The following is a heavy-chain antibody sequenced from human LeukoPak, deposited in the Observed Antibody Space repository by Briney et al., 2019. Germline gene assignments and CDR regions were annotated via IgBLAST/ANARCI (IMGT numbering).Heavy chain of an antibody. V-gene: IGHV4-38-2*02. CDR3: ARDFWDYYGSGNPTY. CDR2: IFRSGTT. Sequence: SETLSLTCTVSGYSISSGYYWGWIRQPPGKGLEWIGSIFRSGTTYYNPSLRSRVTISVDTSKNQFSLKLSSVTAADTAVYYCARDFWDYYGSGNPTYWGQGTLVTVSS. D-gene: IGHD3-10*01. CDR1: GYSISSGYY. J-gene: IGHJ4*02.